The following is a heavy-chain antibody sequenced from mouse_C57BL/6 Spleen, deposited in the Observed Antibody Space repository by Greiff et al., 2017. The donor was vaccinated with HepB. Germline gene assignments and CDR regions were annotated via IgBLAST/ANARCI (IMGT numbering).Heavy chain of an antibody. J-gene: IGHJ4*01. Sequence: EVQLVESGGGLVKPGGSLKLSCAASGFTFSDYGMHWVRQAPEKGLEWVAYISSGSSTIYYADTVKGRFTIFRDNAKNTLFLQMTSLRSEDTAMYYCARGLWTDYAMDYWGQGTSVTVSS. CDR1: GFTFSDYG. V-gene: IGHV5-17*01. CDR3: ARGLWTDYAMDY. D-gene: IGHD1-1*02. CDR2: ISSGSSTI.